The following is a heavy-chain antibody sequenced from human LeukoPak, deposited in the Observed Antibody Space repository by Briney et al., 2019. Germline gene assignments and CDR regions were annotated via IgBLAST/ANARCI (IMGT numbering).Heavy chain of an antibody. CDR2: ISDSGGTT. J-gene: IGHJ4*02. V-gene: IGHV3-23*01. D-gene: IGHD3-10*01. CDR1: GFPFASYA. Sequence: GGSLRLSCAASGFPFASYAMKWVRQAPGKGPERVSTISDSGGTTYYGDSVKGRFSISRDNSKNTVYLQMNSLRAEDTALYYCAKSFSSGSSRWGQGTLVTVSP. CDR3: AKSFSSGSSR.